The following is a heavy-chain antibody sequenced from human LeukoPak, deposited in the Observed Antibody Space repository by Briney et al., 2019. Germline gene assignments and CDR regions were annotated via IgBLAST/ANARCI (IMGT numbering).Heavy chain of an antibody. Sequence: PGGSLRLSCAASGFTFSDYYMSWIRQAPGKGLEWVSYISSSGSIIYYADSVKGRFTISRDNSKNTLYLQMNSLRAEDTAVYYCARAKIRAGYYFDYWGQGTLVTVSS. CDR2: ISSSGSII. J-gene: IGHJ4*02. CDR3: ARAKIRAGYYFDY. V-gene: IGHV3-11*04. CDR1: GFTFSDYY. D-gene: IGHD6-13*01.